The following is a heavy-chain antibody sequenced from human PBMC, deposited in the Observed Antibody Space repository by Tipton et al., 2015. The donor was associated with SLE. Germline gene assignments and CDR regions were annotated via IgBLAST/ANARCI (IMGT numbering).Heavy chain of an antibody. Sequence: SLRLSCAASGFTFSSYEMNWVRQAPGKGLEWVSYISSSGSTIYYADSVKGRFTISRDNAKNSLYLQMNSLRAEDTAVYYCAKGTLGYSSGWYGENFQHWGQGTLVTVSS. CDR2: ISSSGSTI. J-gene: IGHJ1*01. D-gene: IGHD6-19*01. V-gene: IGHV3-48*03. CDR3: AKGTLGYSSGWYGENFQH. CDR1: GFTFSSYE.